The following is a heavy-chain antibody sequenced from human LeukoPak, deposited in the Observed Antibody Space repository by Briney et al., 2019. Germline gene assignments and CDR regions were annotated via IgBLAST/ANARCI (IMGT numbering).Heavy chain of an antibody. Sequence: ASVKVSCKASGGTFSSYAISWVRQAPGQGLEWMGWISAYNGNTNYAQKLQGRVTMTTDTSTSTAYMELRSLRSDDTAVYYCGYSGYDLVDAFDIWGQGTMVTVSS. J-gene: IGHJ3*02. V-gene: IGHV1-18*01. CDR2: ISAYNGNT. D-gene: IGHD5-12*01. CDR3: GYSGYDLVDAFDI. CDR1: GGTFSSYA.